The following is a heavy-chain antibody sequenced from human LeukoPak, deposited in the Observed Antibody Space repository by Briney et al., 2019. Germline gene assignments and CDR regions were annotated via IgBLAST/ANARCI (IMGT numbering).Heavy chain of an antibody. V-gene: IGHV1-2*02. CDR3: ARDRMVRGVIIKMGYYYYYMDV. CDR1: GYTFTGYY. Sequence: ASVKVSCKASGYTFTGYYMHWVRQAPGQGLEWMGWINPNSGGTNYAQKFQGRVTMTRDTSISTAYMELSSLRSDDTAVYYCARDRMVRGVIIKMGYYYYYMDVWGKGTTVTISS. D-gene: IGHD3-10*01. J-gene: IGHJ6*03. CDR2: INPNSGGT.